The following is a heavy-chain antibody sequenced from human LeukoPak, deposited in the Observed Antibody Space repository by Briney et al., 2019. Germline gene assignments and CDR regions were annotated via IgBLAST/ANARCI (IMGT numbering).Heavy chain of an antibody. CDR3: AKEIVGAPTPGAY. V-gene: IGHV4-4*02. D-gene: IGHD1-26*01. CDR2: VHKSGST. CDR1: TDSITSNW. J-gene: IGHJ4*02. Sequence: SETLSLTYAVSTDSITSNWWSWVRQPPGKGLEWIGEVHKSGSTNYYPSLQSRVTISIDKSKNQIALELTSVTAADTPVYYCAKEIVGAPTPGAYWGQGILVTVSS.